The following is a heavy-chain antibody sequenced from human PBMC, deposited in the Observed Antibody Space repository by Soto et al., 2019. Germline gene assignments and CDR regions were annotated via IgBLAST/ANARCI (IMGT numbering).Heavy chain of an antibody. J-gene: IGHJ4*02. CDR1: GFTFSSYA. CDR2: ISGSGGST. CDR3: ANGVQVRGFIAH. Sequence: EVQLLESGGGLVQPGGSLRLSCAASGFTFSSYAMSWVRQAPGKGLEWVSAISGSGGSTYYADSVKGRFTISRDNSKNTLYLQMNSRRAEDTAVYECANGVQVRGFIAHWGQGTLVTVSS. D-gene: IGHD3-10*01. V-gene: IGHV3-23*01.